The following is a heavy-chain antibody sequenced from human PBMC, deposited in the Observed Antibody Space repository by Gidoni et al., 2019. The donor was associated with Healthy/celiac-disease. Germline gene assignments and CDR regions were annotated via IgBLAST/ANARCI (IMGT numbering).Heavy chain of an antibody. CDR3: ARESMIVVVITTSGWFDP. D-gene: IGHD3-22*01. CDR1: GGPISSSSYY. Sequence: QLQLQESGPGLVTPSETLSLTCTVSGGPISSSSYYWGWIRQPPGKGLEWIGSTYYSGSTYYNPSLKSRVTISVDTSKNQFSLKLSSVTAADTAVYYCARESMIVVVITTSGWFDPWGQGTLVTVSS. V-gene: IGHV4-39*07. CDR2: TYYSGST. J-gene: IGHJ5*02.